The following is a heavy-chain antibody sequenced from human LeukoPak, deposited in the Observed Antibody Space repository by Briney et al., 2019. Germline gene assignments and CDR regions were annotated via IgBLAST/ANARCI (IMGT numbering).Heavy chain of an antibody. CDR3: ARGYRIQPNAFDI. V-gene: IGHV4-39*07. Sequence: PSETLSLTCTVSGGSISSSSYYWGWIRQPPGKGLEWIGSIYYSGSTYYNPSLKSRVTISVDTSKNQFSLKLSSVTAADTAVYYCARGYRIQPNAFDIWGQGTMVTVSS. CDR2: IYYSGST. J-gene: IGHJ3*02. D-gene: IGHD5-18*01. CDR1: GGSISSSSYY.